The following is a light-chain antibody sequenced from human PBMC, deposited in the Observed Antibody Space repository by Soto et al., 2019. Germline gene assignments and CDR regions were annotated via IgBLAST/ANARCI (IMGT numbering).Light chain of an antibody. CDR2: AAS. Sequence: DIHMTQSPSSLSASVGDRVTIICRASQSISNYLNWYQQKPGKAPKLLIYAASTLQSGIPLRFRESGSGTDVTLTISRLQPDEFATYYCQQSSRTPRTVGKGTKLEI. V-gene: IGKV1-39*01. J-gene: IGKJ2*01. CDR3: QQSSRTPRT. CDR1: QSISNY.